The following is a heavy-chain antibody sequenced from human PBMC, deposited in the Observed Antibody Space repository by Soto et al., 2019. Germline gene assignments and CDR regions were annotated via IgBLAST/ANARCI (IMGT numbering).Heavy chain of an antibody. Sequence: SVKVSCKASGGTFSSYAISWVRQAPGQGLEWMGGIIPIFGTANYAQKFQGRVTITADESTSTAYMELSSLRSEDTAVYYCAREGSLAYCGGDCYSWSDPWGQGTLVTVSS. J-gene: IGHJ5*02. CDR2: IIPIFGTA. CDR3: AREGSLAYCGGDCYSWSDP. D-gene: IGHD2-21*02. V-gene: IGHV1-69*13. CDR1: GGTFSSYA.